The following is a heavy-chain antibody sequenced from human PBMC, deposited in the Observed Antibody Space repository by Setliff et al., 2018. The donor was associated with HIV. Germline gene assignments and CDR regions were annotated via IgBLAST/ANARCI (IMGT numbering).Heavy chain of an antibody. D-gene: IGHD2-2*01. V-gene: IGHV1-18*01. Sequence: ASVKVSCKASGYTFSSYGFNWVRQAPGQGLEWMGWISAYNGHTNYAQKFQGRVTMTIDTSTSTAYTELRSLRSDDTAVYYCARDVPTYCSSINCYDTMNQNWFDPWGQGTLVTVSS. CDR1: GYTFSSYG. J-gene: IGHJ5*02. CDR3: ARDVPTYCSSINCYDTMNQNWFDP. CDR2: ISAYNGHT.